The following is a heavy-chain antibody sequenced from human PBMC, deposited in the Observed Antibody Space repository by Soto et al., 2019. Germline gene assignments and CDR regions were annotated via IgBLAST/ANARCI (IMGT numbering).Heavy chain of an antibody. J-gene: IGHJ6*02. CDR3: AKGGWWEPLLLIGYYYGMDV. Sequence: EVQLVESGGGLVQPGRSLRLSCAASGFAFDQYAMHWVRQAPGKGLEWVSVLSWNSGNIGYADSVKGRFTISRDNAKNSLYLQMNSLRAEDTAVYYCAKGGWWEPLLLIGYYYGMDVWGQGTTVTVSS. CDR1: GFAFDQYA. CDR2: LSWNSGNI. V-gene: IGHV3-9*01. D-gene: IGHD1-26*01.